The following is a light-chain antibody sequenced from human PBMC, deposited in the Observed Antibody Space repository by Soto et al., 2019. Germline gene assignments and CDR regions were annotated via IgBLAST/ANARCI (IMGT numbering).Light chain of an antibody. CDR3: ASYSGSNNLV. J-gene: IGLJ2*01. V-gene: IGLV2-23*02. Sequence: QSALTQPASVSGSPGQSITISCTGTSSDVGSYNLVSWYQQHPGKAPKLMIYEVTKRPSGVSNRFSGSKSGNTASLTISELQAEDEADYYCASYSGSNNLVFGGGTKLTVL. CDR2: EVT. CDR1: SSDVGSYNL.